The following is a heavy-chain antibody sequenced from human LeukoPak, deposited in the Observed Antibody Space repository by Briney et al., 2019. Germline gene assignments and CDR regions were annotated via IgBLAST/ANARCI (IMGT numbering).Heavy chain of an antibody. Sequence: SETLSLTCAVYGGSFSGYYWSWIRQPPGKGLEWIGEINHSGSTNYNPSLKSRVTISVDTSKSQFSLKLSSVTAADTAVYYCARATYSSNGWYESYWGQGTLVTVSS. D-gene: IGHD6-19*01. CDR1: GGSFSGYY. J-gene: IGHJ4*02. V-gene: IGHV4-34*01. CDR3: ARATYSSNGWYESY. CDR2: INHSGST.